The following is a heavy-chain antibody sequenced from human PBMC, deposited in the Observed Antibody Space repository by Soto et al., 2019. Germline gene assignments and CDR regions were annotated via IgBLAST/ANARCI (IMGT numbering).Heavy chain of an antibody. CDR1: GFTFSSYG. CDR2: IWYDGSNK. Sequence: GGSLRLSCAASGFTFSSYGMHWVRQAPGKGLEWVAVIWYDGSNKYYADSVKGRFTISRDNSKNTLYLQMNSLRAEDTAVYYCARDKVAGTSFLDYWGQGTLVTVSS. V-gene: IGHV3-33*01. D-gene: IGHD6-19*01. CDR3: ARDKVAGTSFLDY. J-gene: IGHJ4*02.